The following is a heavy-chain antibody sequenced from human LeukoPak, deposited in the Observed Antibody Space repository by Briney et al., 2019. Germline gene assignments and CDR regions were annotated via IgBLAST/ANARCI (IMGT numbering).Heavy chain of an antibody. J-gene: IGHJ4*02. CDR2: TNHSGST. Sequence: PSETLSLTCAVYGGSFSGYSWSWIRQPPGKGLEWIGDTNHSGSTNYNPSLKSRITISVDTSKNQFSLKLSSVTAADTAVYYCARDVGGYNYGYSLDYWGQGTLVSVSS. CDR1: GGSFSGYS. V-gene: IGHV4-34*01. D-gene: IGHD5-18*01. CDR3: ARDVGGYNYGYSLDY.